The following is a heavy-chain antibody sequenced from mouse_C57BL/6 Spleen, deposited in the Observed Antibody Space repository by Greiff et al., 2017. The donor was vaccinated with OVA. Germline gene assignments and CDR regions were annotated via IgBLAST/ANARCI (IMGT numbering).Heavy chain of an antibody. Sequence: QVQLQQSGPELVKPGASVKISCKASGYAFSSSWMNWVKQRPGKGLEWIGRIYPGDGDTNYNGKFKGKATLTADKSSSTAYMQLSSLTSEDSAVYFCARERDYYGSWYFDVWGTGTTVTVSS. D-gene: IGHD1-1*01. CDR2: IYPGDGDT. CDR1: GYAFSSSW. CDR3: ARERDYYGSWYFDV. V-gene: IGHV1-82*01. J-gene: IGHJ1*03.